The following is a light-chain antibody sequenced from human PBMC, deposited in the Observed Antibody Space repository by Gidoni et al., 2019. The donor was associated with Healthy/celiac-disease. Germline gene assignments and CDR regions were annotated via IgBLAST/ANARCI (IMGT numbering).Light chain of an antibody. V-gene: IGKV4-1*01. CDR3: QQYYGTPIT. Sequence: DIVMTQSTDSLAESLGERATINCKSSQSVLYSSNNKNYLAWDQQKPGQPPNLRVYWASPRESGVPDRFSGSGSGTDFTLPISCLQTEDLAVYYCQQYYGTPITFRPGTRLGI. CDR2: WAS. CDR1: QSVLYSSNNKNY. J-gene: IGKJ5*01.